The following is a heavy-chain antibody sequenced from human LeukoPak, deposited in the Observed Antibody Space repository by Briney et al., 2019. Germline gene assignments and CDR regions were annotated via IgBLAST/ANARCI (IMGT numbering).Heavy chain of an antibody. CDR1: GFAFSNYA. CDR2: ISGSGDST. V-gene: IGHV3-23*01. Sequence: GVSPRLSCVASGFAFSNYAMSWVRQAPGKGLEWVSGISGSGDSTYYADSVKGRFTISRDNSKNTLYLQMNSLRAEDAAVYFCAKNSGYSWQYFFDYWGQGTLVTVSS. CDR3: AKNSGYSWQYFFDY. J-gene: IGHJ4*02. D-gene: IGHD6-25*01.